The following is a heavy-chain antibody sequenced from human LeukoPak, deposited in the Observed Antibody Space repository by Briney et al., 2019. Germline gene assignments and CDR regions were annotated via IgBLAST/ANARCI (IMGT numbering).Heavy chain of an antibody. J-gene: IGHJ5*02. Sequence: SETLSLTCTVSGGSITSYYWSWIRQPPGKGLEWIGYIYNSGNTNYNPSLKSRVTISLDTSKNQFSLKLTSVTAADTAIYYCANGGYCGTTSCYPKWFDPWGQGTLVTVSS. V-gene: IGHV4-59*01. D-gene: IGHD2-2*01. CDR1: GGSITSYY. CDR3: ANGGYCGTTSCYPKWFDP. CDR2: IYNSGNT.